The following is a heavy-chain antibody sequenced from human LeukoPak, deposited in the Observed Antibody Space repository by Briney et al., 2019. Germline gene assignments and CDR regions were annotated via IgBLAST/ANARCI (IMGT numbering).Heavy chain of an antibody. V-gene: IGHV3-74*01. CDR2: ISPDGRKT. Sequence: PGGSLRLSCAASGFTFSNFWMHWVRQAPEKGLVWVSRISPDGRKTDYADSVKGRFIISRENAESTLYLQMNILRPEDTAVYYCIRAPRWEGGINWFDPWGQGTLVTVSS. D-gene: IGHD1-26*01. J-gene: IGHJ5*02. CDR3: IRAPRWEGGINWFDP. CDR1: GFTFSNFW.